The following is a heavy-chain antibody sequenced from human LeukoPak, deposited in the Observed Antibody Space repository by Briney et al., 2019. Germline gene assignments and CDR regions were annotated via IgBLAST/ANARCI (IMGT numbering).Heavy chain of an antibody. CDR3: ARATYYYDSSGYPYPYYFDY. D-gene: IGHD3-22*01. CDR2: IYSGGST. Sequence: GGSLRLSCAASGFTVSSNYMSWVRQAPGKGLEGVSVIYSGGSTYYADSVKGRFTISRHNSKNTLYLQMNSLRAEDTAVYYCARATYYYDSSGYPYPYYFDYWGQGTLVTVSS. J-gene: IGHJ4*02. V-gene: IGHV3-53*04. CDR1: GFTVSSNY.